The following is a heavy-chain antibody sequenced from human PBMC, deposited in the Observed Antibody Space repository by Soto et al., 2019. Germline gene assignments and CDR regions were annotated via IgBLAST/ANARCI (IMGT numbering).Heavy chain of an antibody. CDR2: IIPIFGTA. CDR1: GGTFSSYA. Sequence: SVKVSCKASGGTFSSYAISWVRRAPGQGLEWMGGIIPIFGTANYAQKFQGRVTITADESTSTAYMELSSLRSEDTAVYYCARDSEAHSYGFGYWGQGTLVTVSS. D-gene: IGHD5-18*01. CDR3: ARDSEAHSYGFGY. J-gene: IGHJ4*02. V-gene: IGHV1-69*13.